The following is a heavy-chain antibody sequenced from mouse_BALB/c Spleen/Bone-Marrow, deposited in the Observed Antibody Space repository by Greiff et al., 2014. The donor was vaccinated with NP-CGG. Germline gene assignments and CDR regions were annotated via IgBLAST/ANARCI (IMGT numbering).Heavy chain of an antibody. CDR2: TDPANGNT. Sequence: EVQLQQSGAELVKPGASVKLSCTASGFNIKDTYMRWVKQRPEQGLEWIGRTDPANGNTKYDPKFQGKATITADTSSNTAYLQLSSLTSEDTAVYYCARFGVDYWGQGTTLTVSS. V-gene: IGHV14-3*02. J-gene: IGHJ2*01. CDR1: GFNIKDTY. D-gene: IGHD3-1*01. CDR3: ARFGVDY.